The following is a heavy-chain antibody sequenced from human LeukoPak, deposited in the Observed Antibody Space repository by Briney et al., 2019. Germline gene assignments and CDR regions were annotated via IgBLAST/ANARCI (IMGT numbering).Heavy chain of an antibody. V-gene: IGHV1-2*02. CDR1: GYTFTGYY. J-gene: IGHJ4*02. CDR3: SRGRADGYSGYDFGDY. CDR2: INPNSGGT. Sequence: GASVKVSCKASGYTFTGYYMHWVRQAPGQGHEWMGWINPNSGGTDYAQKFQGRVTMARDTSISTAYMELSSLTSDDTAVYYCSRGRADGYSGYDFGDYWGQGTLVTVSS. D-gene: IGHD5-12*01.